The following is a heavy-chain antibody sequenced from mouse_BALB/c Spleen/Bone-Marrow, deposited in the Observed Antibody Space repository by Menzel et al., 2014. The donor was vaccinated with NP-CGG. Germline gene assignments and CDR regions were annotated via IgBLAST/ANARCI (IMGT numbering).Heavy chain of an antibody. J-gene: IGHJ3*01. V-gene: IGHV1S22*01. CDR1: GYTFTSYW. CDR2: IYPGSGST. Sequence: LQQSGSELVRPGASVKLSCKASGYTFTSYWMHWVKQRPGQGLEWFGNIYPGSGSTNYDEKFKSKATLTVDTSSSTAYMQLSSLTSEDSAVYYCTRSTATFAYWGQGTLVTVSA. CDR3: TRSTATFAY. D-gene: IGHD1-2*01.